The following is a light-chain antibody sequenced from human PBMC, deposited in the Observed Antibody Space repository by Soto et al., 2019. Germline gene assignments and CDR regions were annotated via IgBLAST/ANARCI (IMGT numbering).Light chain of an antibody. V-gene: IGKV1-5*03. CDR2: KAS. CDR3: QQYKSYFT. J-gene: IGKJ1*01. CDR1: QSISSW. Sequence: DIQMTQSPSTLCASVGARLTMTCRASQSISSWLAWYQQKPGKAPQLLIYKASSLESGVPSRLSGSGSGTEFTLTISSLQPDDFATYYCQQYKSYFTFGQGTKVDIK.